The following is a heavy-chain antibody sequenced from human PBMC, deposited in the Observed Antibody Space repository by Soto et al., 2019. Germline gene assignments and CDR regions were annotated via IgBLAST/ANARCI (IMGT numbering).Heavy chain of an antibody. Sequence: SVKVSWKASGGTFSSYAISWVRQAPGQGLEWMGGLIPIFGTANYAPKFQGRVTITADESTSTAYMELSSLSSEDTAVYYCASPPREYDSSGYYSGYYFDYWGQGTLVTVSS. CDR3: ASPPREYDSSGYYSGYYFDY. CDR2: LIPIFGTA. D-gene: IGHD3-22*01. V-gene: IGHV1-69*13. J-gene: IGHJ4*02. CDR1: GGTFSSYA.